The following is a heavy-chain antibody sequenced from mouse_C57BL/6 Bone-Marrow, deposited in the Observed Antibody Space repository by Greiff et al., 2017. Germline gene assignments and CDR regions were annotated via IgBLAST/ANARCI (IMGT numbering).Heavy chain of an antibody. D-gene: IGHD2-4*01. CDR3: ARDEYDDYFDY. J-gene: IGHJ2*01. CDR1: GYTFTSYW. CDR2: IDPSDSYT. V-gene: IGHV1-50*01. Sequence: VQLQQPGAELVKPGASVKLSCKASGYTFTSYWMQWVKQRPGQGLEWIGEIDPSDSYTNYNQKFKGKATLTVDTSSNTAYMQLSSQTSEDSAVYYCARDEYDDYFDYWGQGTTLTVSS.